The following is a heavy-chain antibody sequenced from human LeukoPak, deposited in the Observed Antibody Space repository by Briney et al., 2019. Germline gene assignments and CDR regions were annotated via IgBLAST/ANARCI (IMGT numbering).Heavy chain of an antibody. V-gene: IGHV4-30-4*08. CDR3: ARGTPGYSRGWYPPTDY. D-gene: IGHD6-19*01. CDR2: IYYSGST. CDR1: GGSISSGDYY. Sequence: SETLSLTCTVSGGSISSGDYYWSWIRQPPGKGLEWIGYIYYSGSTYYNPSLKSRVTISVDTSKNQFSLKLSSVTAADTAVYYCARGTPGYSRGWYPPTDYWGQGTLVTVSS. J-gene: IGHJ4*02.